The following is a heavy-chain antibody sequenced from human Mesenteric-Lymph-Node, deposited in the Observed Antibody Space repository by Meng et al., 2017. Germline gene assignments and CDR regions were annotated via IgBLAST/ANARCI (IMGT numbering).Heavy chain of an antibody. J-gene: IGHJ4*02. Sequence: SVKVSCKASGYTFTSYGISWVRQAPGQGLEWMGWISAYNGNTNYAQKFQGRVTMTRDTSISTAYMELSRLRSDDTAVYYCARDIAAAEDYWGQGTLVTVSS. CDR3: ARDIAAAEDY. D-gene: IGHD6-13*01. CDR2: ISAYNGNT. V-gene: IGHV1-18*01. CDR1: GYTFTSYG.